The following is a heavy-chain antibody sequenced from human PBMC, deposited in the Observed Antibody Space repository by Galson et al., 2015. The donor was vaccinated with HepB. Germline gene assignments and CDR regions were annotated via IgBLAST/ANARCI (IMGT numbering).Heavy chain of an antibody. CDR3: ATQLGCSGGTCYPYFDY. J-gene: IGHJ4*02. V-gene: IGHV3-33*01. CDR2: IWYDGSNK. CDR1: GFTFSSYG. D-gene: IGHD2-15*01. Sequence: SLRLSCAASGFTFSSYGMHWVRQAPGKGLEWVAVIWYDGSNKYYADSVKGRFTISRDNSKNTLYLQMNSLRVEDTAVYYCATQLGCSGGTCYPYFDYWGQGTLVTVSS.